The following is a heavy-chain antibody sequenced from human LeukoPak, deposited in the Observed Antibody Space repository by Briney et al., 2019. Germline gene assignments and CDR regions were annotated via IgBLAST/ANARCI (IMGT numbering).Heavy chain of an antibody. D-gene: IGHD6-13*01. CDR2: IYYSGST. Sequence: SETLSLTCTVSGGSISSYYWSWIRQPPGKGLEWIGYIYYSGSTNYNPSLKSRVTISVDTSKNQFSLKLSSVTAADTAVYYCARDGEAAAGTVFDYWGQGTLVTVSS. CDR1: GGSISSYY. CDR3: ARDGEAAAGTVFDY. V-gene: IGHV4-59*01. J-gene: IGHJ4*02.